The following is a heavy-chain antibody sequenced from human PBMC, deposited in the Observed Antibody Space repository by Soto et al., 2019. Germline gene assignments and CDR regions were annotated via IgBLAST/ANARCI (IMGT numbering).Heavy chain of an antibody. V-gene: IGHV5-10-1*01. CDR2: IDPSDSYT. CDR3: VSSQVQLERRRNYYGMDV. CDR1: GYSFTSYW. Sequence: GESLKISCKGSGYSFTSYWISWVRQMPGKGLEWMGRIDPSDSYTNYSPSFQGHVTISADKSISTAYLQWSSLKASDTAMYYCVSSQVQLERRRNYYGMDVWGQGTTVTVSS. D-gene: IGHD1-1*01. J-gene: IGHJ6*02.